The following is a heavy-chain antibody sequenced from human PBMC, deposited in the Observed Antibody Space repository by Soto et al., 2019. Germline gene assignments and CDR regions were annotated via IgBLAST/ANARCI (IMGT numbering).Heavy chain of an antibody. Sequence: ASVKVSCKASGYTFTSYYMHLVRQAPGQGLEWMGIINPSGGSTSYAQKFQGRVTMTRDTSTSTVYMELSSLRSEDTAVYYCARTLRFLEWLLYSDPQYYYYGMDVWGQGTTVTVSS. CDR2: INPSGGST. V-gene: IGHV1-46*01. J-gene: IGHJ6*02. D-gene: IGHD3-3*01. CDR1: GYTFTSYY. CDR3: ARTLRFLEWLLYSDPQYYYYGMDV.